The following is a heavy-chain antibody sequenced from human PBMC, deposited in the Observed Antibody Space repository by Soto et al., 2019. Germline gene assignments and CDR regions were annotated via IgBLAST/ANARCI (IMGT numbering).Heavy chain of an antibody. Sequence: EVHLVESGGGVVQPGKSLKLSCATSGFAFSDYPMTWVRQPPGQGLEWVSGISASGEKQYYADSVRGRFTISRDNSRNTLSLQMDSLRVEDTGVYYCAKLEWLEFGGDYWGQGTLVTVS. D-gene: IGHD6-19*01. V-gene: IGHV3-23*04. CDR1: GFAFSDYP. CDR3: AKLEWLEFGGDY. J-gene: IGHJ4*02. CDR2: ISASGEKQ.